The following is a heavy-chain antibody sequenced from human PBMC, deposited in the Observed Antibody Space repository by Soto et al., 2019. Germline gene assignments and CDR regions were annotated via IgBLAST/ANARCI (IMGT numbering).Heavy chain of an antibody. J-gene: IGHJ1*01. CDR1: GFTFSSYA. CDR2: ISGSGGST. D-gene: IGHD2-2*01. Sequence: GGSLRLSCAASGFTFSSYAMSWVRQAPGKGLEWVSAISGSGGSTYYADSVKGRFTISRDNSKNTLYLQMNSLRAEDAAVYCCAKDLRQLVYCSSTSCYECFEHWGQGTLVTVSS. V-gene: IGHV3-23*01. CDR3: AKDLRQLVYCSSTSCYECFEH.